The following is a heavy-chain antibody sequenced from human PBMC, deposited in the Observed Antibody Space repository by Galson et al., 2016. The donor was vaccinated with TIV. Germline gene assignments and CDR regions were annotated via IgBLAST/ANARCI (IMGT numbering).Heavy chain of an antibody. CDR3: ARGGGSYYAVDS. J-gene: IGHJ4*02. D-gene: IGHD1-26*01. CDR2: IKWNGESR. CDR1: GFTFDDYG. Sequence: SLRLSCAASGFTFDDYGMSWVRQAPGKGLEWVSGIKWNGESRRYVDSVRGRFTISRDNAKNSLYLQMSSLRAEDTALYYCARGGGSYYAVDSWGQGTLVIVSS. V-gene: IGHV3-20*04.